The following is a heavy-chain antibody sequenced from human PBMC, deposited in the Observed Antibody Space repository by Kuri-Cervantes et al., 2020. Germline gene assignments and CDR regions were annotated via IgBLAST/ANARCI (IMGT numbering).Heavy chain of an antibody. CDR1: GFTFSSYS. Sequence: GESLKISCAASGFTFSSYSMNWVRQAPGKGLEWVSCISSSSSYIYYADSVKGRFTISRDNAKNSLYLQMNSLRAEDTAVYYCARGTSSLDFWGQGTLVTVSS. D-gene: IGHD1-1*01. CDR3: ARGTSSLDF. CDR2: ISSSSSYI. J-gene: IGHJ4*02. V-gene: IGHV3-21*04.